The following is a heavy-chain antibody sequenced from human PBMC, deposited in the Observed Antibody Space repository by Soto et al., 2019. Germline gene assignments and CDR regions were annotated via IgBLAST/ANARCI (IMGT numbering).Heavy chain of an antibody. J-gene: IGHJ5*02. CDR3: ARDVLGGNNWFDP. CDR2: INPNSGGT. Sequence: QVQLVQSGAEVKKPGASVKVSCKASGYTFTGYYMHWVRQAPGQGLEWMGWINPNSGGTNYAQKFQSRVTMTRDTSISTAYMELSSLRSDDAAVYYCARDVLGGNNWFDPWGQGTLVTVSS. CDR1: GYTFTGYY. V-gene: IGHV1-2*02. D-gene: IGHD1-1*01.